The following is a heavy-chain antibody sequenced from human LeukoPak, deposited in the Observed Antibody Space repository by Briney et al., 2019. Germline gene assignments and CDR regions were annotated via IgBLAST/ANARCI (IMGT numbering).Heavy chain of an antibody. CDR3: ARVCSSTSCYIDY. J-gene: IGHJ4*02. D-gene: IGHD2-2*02. V-gene: IGHV4-34*01. Sequence: PSETLSLTCAVYGGSFSGYYWSWVRQPPGKGLEWVGEINHSGSTNYNPSLKRRVTISVDTSKKQFSLKLSSVTAADTAVYYCARVCSSTSCYIDYWGQGTLVTVSS. CDR2: INHSGST. CDR1: GGSFSGYY.